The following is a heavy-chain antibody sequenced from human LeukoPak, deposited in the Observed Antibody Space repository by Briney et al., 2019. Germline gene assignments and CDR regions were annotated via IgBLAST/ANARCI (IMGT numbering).Heavy chain of an antibody. Sequence: ASVKVSCKASGYTFTDYFLHWVRQAPGQGLEWMGWIGPNNGVTNYAQKFQGKVTMTRDTSINTAYMELSSLRSDDTAVYHCARDIRPRVESFDYWGQGTLVTVSS. V-gene: IGHV1-2*02. CDR2: IGPNNGVT. CDR1: GYTFTDYF. D-gene: IGHD3-3*01. CDR3: ARDIRPRVESFDY. J-gene: IGHJ4*02.